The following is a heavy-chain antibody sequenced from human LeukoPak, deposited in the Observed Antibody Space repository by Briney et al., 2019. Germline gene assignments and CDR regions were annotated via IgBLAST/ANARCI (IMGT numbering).Heavy chain of an antibody. Sequence: ASETLSLTCAVYGGSFSGYYWSWIRQPPGKGLEWIGEINHSGSTDYNPSLKSRVTISVDTSKNQFSLKLSSVTAADTAVYYCARDEYDSSGYYYRYWGQGTLVTVSS. CDR3: ARDEYDSSGYYYRY. CDR1: GGSFSGYY. CDR2: INHSGST. J-gene: IGHJ4*02. D-gene: IGHD3-22*01. V-gene: IGHV4-34*01.